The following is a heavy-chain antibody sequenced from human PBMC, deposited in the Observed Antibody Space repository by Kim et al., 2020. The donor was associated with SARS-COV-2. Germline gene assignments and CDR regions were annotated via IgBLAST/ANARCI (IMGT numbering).Heavy chain of an antibody. CDR2: ISGSGGST. D-gene: IGHD3-10*01. CDR3: AKDTTMVRGVIGCDAFDI. Sequence: GGSLRLSCAASGFTFSSYAMSWVRQAPGKGLEWVSAISGSGGSTYYADSVKGRFTISRDNSKNTLYLQMNSLRAEDTAVYYCAKDTTMVRGVIGCDAFDIWGQGTMVTVSS. CDR1: GFTFSSYA. J-gene: IGHJ3*02. V-gene: IGHV3-23*01.